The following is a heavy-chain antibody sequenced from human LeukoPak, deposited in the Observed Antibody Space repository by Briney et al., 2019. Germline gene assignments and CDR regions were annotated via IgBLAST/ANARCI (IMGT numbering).Heavy chain of an antibody. CDR3: AKDRGGGGSYYYYYGMDV. V-gene: IGHV3-30*18. J-gene: IGHJ6*02. Sequence: GRSLRLSCAASGFTFSSYGMHWVRQAPGKGLEWVAVISYDGSNKYYADSVKGRFTISRDNSKNTLYLQMNSLRAEDTAVYYCAKDRGGGGSYYYYYGMDVWGQGTTVTVSS. CDR1: GFTFSSYG. CDR2: ISYDGSNK. D-gene: IGHD2-15*01.